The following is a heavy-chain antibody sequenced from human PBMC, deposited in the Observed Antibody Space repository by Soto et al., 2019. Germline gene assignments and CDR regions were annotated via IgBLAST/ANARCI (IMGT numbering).Heavy chain of an antibody. CDR3: ARHSPEGIAATAYYGMDV. D-gene: IGHD6-13*01. Sequence: PGESLKISCKGSGYSFTSYWISWVRQMPGKGLEWMGRIDPSDSYTNYSPSFQGHVTISADKSISTAYLQWSSLKASDTAMYYCARHSPEGIAATAYYGMDVWGQGTTVTVSS. J-gene: IGHJ6*02. V-gene: IGHV5-10-1*01. CDR1: GYSFTSYW. CDR2: IDPSDSYT.